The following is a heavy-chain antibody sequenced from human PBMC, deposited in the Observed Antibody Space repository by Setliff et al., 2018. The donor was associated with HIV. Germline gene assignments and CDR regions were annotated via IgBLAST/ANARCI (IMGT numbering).Heavy chain of an antibody. Sequence: SETLSLTCTVAGDSISGYYWSWVRQPPGKGLEWIGYVYYSGSTNYNPSLKSRVTLSFDTSKNNFSLNLNSVTATDTAVYYCARGLKGGGYYFDYWGQGMLVTVSS. CDR3: ARGLKGGGYYFDY. D-gene: IGHD1-26*01. V-gene: IGHV4-59*01. CDR2: VYYSGST. CDR1: GDSISGYY. J-gene: IGHJ4*01.